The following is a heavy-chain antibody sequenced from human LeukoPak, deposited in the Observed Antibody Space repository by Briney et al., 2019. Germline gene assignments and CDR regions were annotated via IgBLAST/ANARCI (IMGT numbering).Heavy chain of an antibody. D-gene: IGHD1-14*01. CDR3: ARGRAEDELDY. CDR1: GFTFSSYG. V-gene: IGHV3-33*01. J-gene: IGHJ4*02. Sequence: GGSLRLSCAASGFTFSSYGMHWVRQAPGKGLEWVAVIWYDGSNKYYADSVKGRFTISRDNSKNTLYLQMNSLRAEDTAVYYYARGRAEDELDYWGQGTLVTVSS. CDR2: IWYDGSNK.